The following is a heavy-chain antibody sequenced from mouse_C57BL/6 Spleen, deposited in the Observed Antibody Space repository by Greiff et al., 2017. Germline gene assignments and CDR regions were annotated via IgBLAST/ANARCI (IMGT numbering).Heavy chain of an antibody. Sequence: QVQLQQSGPELVKPGASVKISCKASGYAFSSSWMNWVKQRPGKGLEWIGRIYPGDGDTNYNGKFKGKATLTADKSSSTAYMQLSSLTSEDSAVYFCARSGSSGCSFAYWGQGTLVTVSA. D-gene: IGHD3-2*02. J-gene: IGHJ3*01. CDR2: IYPGDGDT. V-gene: IGHV1-82*01. CDR1: GYAFSSSW. CDR3: ARSGSSGCSFAY.